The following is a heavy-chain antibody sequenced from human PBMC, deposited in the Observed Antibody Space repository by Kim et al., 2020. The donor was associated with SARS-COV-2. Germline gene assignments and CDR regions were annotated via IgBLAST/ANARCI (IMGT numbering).Heavy chain of an antibody. V-gene: IGHV1-2*02. Sequence: KCQGRVTMTRDTSISTAYMELSRLRSDDTAVYYCARPTNWNYGRLYYFDYWGQGTLVTVSS. J-gene: IGHJ4*02. D-gene: IGHD1-7*01. CDR3: ARPTNWNYGRLYYFDY.